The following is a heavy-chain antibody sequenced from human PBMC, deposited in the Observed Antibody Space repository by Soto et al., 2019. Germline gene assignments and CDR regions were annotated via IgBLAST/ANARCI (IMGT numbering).Heavy chain of an antibody. CDR2: IYYSGST. Sequence: PSETLSLTCTVSGGSISSGGYYWSWIRQHPGKGLGWIGYIYYSGSTYYNPSLKSRVTISVDTSKNQFSLKLSSVTAADTAVYYCAKASLYYYDSSGFDYWGQGTLVTVSS. CDR3: AKASLYYYDSSGFDY. CDR1: GGSISSGGYY. J-gene: IGHJ4*02. V-gene: IGHV4-31*03. D-gene: IGHD3-22*01.